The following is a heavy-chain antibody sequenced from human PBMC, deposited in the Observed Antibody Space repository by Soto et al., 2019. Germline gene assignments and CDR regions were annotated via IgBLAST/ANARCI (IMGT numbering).Heavy chain of an antibody. V-gene: IGHV3-48*03. CDR3: AREGSITIFGVVTRYYYYGMDV. D-gene: IGHD3-3*01. CDR1: GFTFSSYE. J-gene: IGHJ6*02. CDR2: ISSSGSTI. Sequence: GGSLRLSCAASGFTFSSYEMNWVRQAPGKGLEWVSYISSSGSTIYYADSVKGRFTISRDNAKNSLYLQMNSLRAEDTAVYYCAREGSITIFGVVTRYYYYGMDVWGQGTTVTVSS.